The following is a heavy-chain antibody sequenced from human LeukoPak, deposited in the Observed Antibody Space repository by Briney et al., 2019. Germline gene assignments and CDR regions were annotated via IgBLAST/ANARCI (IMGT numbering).Heavy chain of an antibody. V-gene: IGHV4-39*01. CDR1: GASMSHGFNY. Sequence: SETLSLTCTVSGASMSHGFNYWGWIRQPPGKGREWIGSIFFTGPTYYNPSLQSRLTISADSPKNQFSLRVTSVTAADTALYYCARQHNTARVGAFDVWGQGTMVVVSS. CDR2: IFFTGPT. D-gene: IGHD5-18*01. J-gene: IGHJ3*01. CDR3: ARQHNTARVGAFDV.